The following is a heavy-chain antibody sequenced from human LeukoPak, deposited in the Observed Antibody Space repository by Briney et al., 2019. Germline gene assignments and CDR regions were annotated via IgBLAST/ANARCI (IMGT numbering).Heavy chain of an antibody. CDR2: IDLNSGGT. Sequence: ASVKVSCKASVYAFTAYYMPWVRQAPGQGLEWMGWIDLNSGGTNYAQKFQGRVTMTRDTSSSTAYMELSRLKSDDTAVYYCARSPGYCNSASCYGWFDPWGQGTLVSVSS. V-gene: IGHV1-2*02. J-gene: IGHJ5*02. CDR1: VYAFTAYY. CDR3: ARSPGYCNSASCYGWFDP. D-gene: IGHD2-2*01.